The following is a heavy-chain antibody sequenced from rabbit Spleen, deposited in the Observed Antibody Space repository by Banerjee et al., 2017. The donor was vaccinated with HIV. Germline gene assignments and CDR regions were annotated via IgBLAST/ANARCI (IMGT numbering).Heavy chain of an antibody. CDR3: ARRAGSPNNYYYFSF. J-gene: IGHJ4*01. Sequence: QSLEESGGDLVKPGASLTLTCTASGFSFSSGSYMCWVRQAPGKGLEWIACIYAGNSGSSYYASWAKGRFTISKTSSTTVTLQMTGLTAADTATYFCARRAGSPNNYYYFSFWGPGTLVTVS. V-gene: IGHV1S40*01. CDR2: IYAGNSGSS. CDR1: GFSFSSGSY. D-gene: IGHD4-2*01.